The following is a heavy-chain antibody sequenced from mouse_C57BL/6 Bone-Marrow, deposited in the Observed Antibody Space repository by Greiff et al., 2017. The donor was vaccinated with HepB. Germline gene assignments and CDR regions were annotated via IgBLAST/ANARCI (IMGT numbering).Heavy chain of an antibody. CDR2: IWTGGGT. Sequence: VNVVESGPGLVAPSQSLSITCTVSGFSLTSYAISWVRQPPGKGLEWLGVIWTGGGTNYNSALKSRLSISKDNSKSQVFLKMNSLQTDDTARYYCARHYSNRYWYFDVWGTGTTVTVSS. V-gene: IGHV2-9-1*01. J-gene: IGHJ1*03. CDR1: GFSLTSYA. CDR3: ARHYSNRYWYFDV. D-gene: IGHD2-5*01.